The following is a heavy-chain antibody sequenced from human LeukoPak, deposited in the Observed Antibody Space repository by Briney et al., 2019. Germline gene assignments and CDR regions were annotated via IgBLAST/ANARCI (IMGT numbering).Heavy chain of an antibody. Sequence: PGRSLRLSCAASGFTFSSYGMHWVRQAPGKGLEWVALIWNDGSDMSYADSVKGRFTISRDNSKNTLNLQMNSLRAEDMAVYYCARGPWASGTQITSLDLWGRGTLVTVSS. CDR3: ARGPWASGTQITSLDL. V-gene: IGHV3-33*01. CDR2: IWNDGSDM. CDR1: GFTFSSYG. J-gene: IGHJ2*01. D-gene: IGHD3-10*01.